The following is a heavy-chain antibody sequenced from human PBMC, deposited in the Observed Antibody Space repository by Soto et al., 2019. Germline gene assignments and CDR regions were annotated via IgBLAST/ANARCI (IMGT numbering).Heavy chain of an antibody. D-gene: IGHD3-22*01. J-gene: IGHJ4*02. V-gene: IGHV3-23*01. CDR1: GFTFSSYA. Sequence: PGGSLRLSCAASGFTFSSYAMSWVRQAPGKGLEWVSTITGSGGSTYFVDSVKGRFTISRDNSKNTLYLQMNSLRGDDDTAVYYCAKAGAHSSGYRFDSWGQGTLVTVSS. CDR3: AKAGAHSSGYRFDS. CDR2: ITGSGGST.